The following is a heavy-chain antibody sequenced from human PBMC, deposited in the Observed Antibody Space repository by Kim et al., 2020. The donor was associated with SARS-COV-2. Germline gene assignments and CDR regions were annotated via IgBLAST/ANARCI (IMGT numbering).Heavy chain of an antibody. Sequence: ASVKVSCKASGYTFTNYGISWVRQAPGQGLEWMGWISAYNGNTNYAQKFQGRVTMTTDTSTSTAYMELRSLRSDDTALYYCARDSTVTTNYFDNWGQGTLVTVSS. CDR1: GYTFTNYG. J-gene: IGHJ4*02. CDR3: ARDSTVTTNYFDN. D-gene: IGHD4-17*01. CDR2: ISAYNGNT. V-gene: IGHV1-18*01.